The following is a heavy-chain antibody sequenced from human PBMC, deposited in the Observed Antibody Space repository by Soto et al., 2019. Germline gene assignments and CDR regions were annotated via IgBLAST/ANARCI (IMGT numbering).Heavy chain of an antibody. J-gene: IGHJ4*02. CDR2: INPGSGST. CDR3: AIATRGQAFYYASGNYNRNDGLDF. CDR1: GYTFTSSY. V-gene: IGHV1-46*01. D-gene: IGHD3-10*01. Sequence: GASVKVSCKTSGYTFTSSYLPWAREATGQGLEWMGMINPGSGSTNYAQKFQGRVTLTRDTSTSTVYMELSSLRSQDTAVYYCAIATRGQAFYYASGNYNRNDGLDFWGQGTLVTVSS.